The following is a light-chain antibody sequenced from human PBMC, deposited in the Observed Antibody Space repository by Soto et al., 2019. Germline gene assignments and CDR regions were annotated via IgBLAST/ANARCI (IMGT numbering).Light chain of an antibody. CDR2: GAS. V-gene: IGKV3-15*01. CDR3: QQYNNWWT. Sequence: EIVMTQSPATLSVSPGERATLSCRASQSVSSNLAWYQQKPGQAPRLLIYGASTRATGIPARFSGSGSGTEFPLTISSLQYEDFAIYYCQQYNNWWTFGQGTKVEIK. J-gene: IGKJ1*01. CDR1: QSVSSN.